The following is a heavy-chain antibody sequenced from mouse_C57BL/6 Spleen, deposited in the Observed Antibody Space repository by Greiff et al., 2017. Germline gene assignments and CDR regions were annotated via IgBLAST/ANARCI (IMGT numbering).Heavy chain of an antibody. Sequence: EVQLQQSGPELVKPGASVKISCKASGYTFTDYYMNWVKQSHGKSLEWIGDINPNNGGTSYNQKFKGKATLTVDKSSSTAYMELRSLTSEDSAVYYCARRFYYYGSSYVGYFDVWGTGTTVTVSS. CDR2: INPNNGGT. CDR1: GYTFTDYY. D-gene: IGHD1-1*01. J-gene: IGHJ1*03. CDR3: ARRFYYYGSSYVGYFDV. V-gene: IGHV1-26*01.